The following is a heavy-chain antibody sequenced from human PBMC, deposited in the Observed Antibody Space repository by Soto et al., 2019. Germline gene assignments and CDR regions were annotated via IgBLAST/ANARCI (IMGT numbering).Heavy chain of an antibody. CDR3: ANVPIWCSSTSCYTEGFDY. Sequence: GGSLRLSCAASGFTLRNYAMTWARQALGKGLEWVSAISASGTGTYYADSVKGRFTVSRANSKNTLYLQMNSLRAEDTAVYYCANVPIWCSSTSCYTEGFDYWGQGTLVTVSS. J-gene: IGHJ4*02. D-gene: IGHD2-2*02. CDR1: GFTLRNYA. V-gene: IGHV3-23*01. CDR2: ISASGTGT.